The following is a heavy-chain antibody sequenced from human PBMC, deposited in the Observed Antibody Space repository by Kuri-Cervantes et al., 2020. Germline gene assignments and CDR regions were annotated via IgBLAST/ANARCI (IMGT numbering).Heavy chain of an antibody. V-gene: IGHV3-33*01. D-gene: IGHD6-19*01. CDR2: IGFDGHNE. J-gene: IGHJ4*02. CDR3: ASIYGYSTGEGGL. CDR1: AFTFSSYG. Sequence: GESLKISCAASAFTFSSYGMHWVRQAPGKGLEWVAVIGFDGHNEDYADSVKGRFTISRDNSKSTLYLQMNSLRAEDTAVYYCASIYGYSTGEGGLWGQGTLVTVSS.